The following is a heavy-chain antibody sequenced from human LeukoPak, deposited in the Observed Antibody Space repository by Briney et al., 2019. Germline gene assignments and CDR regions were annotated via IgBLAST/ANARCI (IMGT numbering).Heavy chain of an antibody. V-gene: IGHV3-48*03. Sequence: GGCLRLSCAASGFTFSSYEMNWVRQAPGKRLEWVSYISSGSTIYYADSVKGRFTISRDNAKNSLYLQMNSLRAEDTAVYYCARGGIQLWLPLDYWGQGTLVTVSS. CDR2: ISSGSTI. D-gene: IGHD5-18*01. J-gene: IGHJ4*02. CDR1: GFTFSSYE. CDR3: ARGGIQLWLPLDY.